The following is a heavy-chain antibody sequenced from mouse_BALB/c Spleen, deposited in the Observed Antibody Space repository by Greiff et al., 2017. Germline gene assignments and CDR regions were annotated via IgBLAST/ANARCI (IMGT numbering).Heavy chain of an antibody. CDR1: GFSLTSYG. CDR3: APTTDYYAMDY. D-gene: IGHD2-12*01. J-gene: IGHJ4*01. V-gene: IGHV2-4-1*01. CDR2: IWSGGST. Sequence: QVQLKQSGPGLVQPSQSLSITCTVSGFSLTSYGVHWVRQSPGKGLEWLGVIWSGGSTDYNAAFISRLSISKDNSKSQVFFKMNSLQADDTAIYYCAPTTDYYAMDYWGQGTSVTVSS.